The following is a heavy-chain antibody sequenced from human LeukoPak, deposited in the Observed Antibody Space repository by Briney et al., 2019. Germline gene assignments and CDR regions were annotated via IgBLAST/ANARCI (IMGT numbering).Heavy chain of an antibody. D-gene: IGHD6-13*01. CDR3: ATETTAGTLDY. CDR2: ISAYNGDT. CDR1: GDSLSNHG. J-gene: IGHJ4*02. Sequence: ASVKVFCKASGDSLSNHGISRVRQAPGQGLEWMGWISAYNGDTNYAQKVQGRVTMTTDTSTSTAYMELRSLRSDDTAVYYCATETTAGTLDYWGQGTLVTVSS. V-gene: IGHV1-18*01.